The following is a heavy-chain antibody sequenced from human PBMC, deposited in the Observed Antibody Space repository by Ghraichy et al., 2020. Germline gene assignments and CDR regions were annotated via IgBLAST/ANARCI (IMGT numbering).Heavy chain of an antibody. Sequence: ASVKVSCKASGYTFTSYAMHWVRQAPGQRLEWMGWINAGNGNTKYSQKFQGRVTITRDTSANTAYMELSSLRSEDTAVYYCARGKLLWFGELSSNWFDPWGQGTLVTVSS. V-gene: IGHV1-3*01. CDR3: ARGKLLWFGELSSNWFDP. D-gene: IGHD3-10*01. CDR2: INAGNGNT. CDR1: GYTFTSYA. J-gene: IGHJ5*02.